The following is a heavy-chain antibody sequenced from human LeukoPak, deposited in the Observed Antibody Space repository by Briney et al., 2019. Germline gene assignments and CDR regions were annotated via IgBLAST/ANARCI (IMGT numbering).Heavy chain of an antibody. D-gene: IGHD2-15*01. J-gene: IGHJ4*02. CDR1: GGTFSSYA. V-gene: IGHV1-18*01. CDR2: ISAYNGNT. CDR3: ARDDCSGGSCYLDY. Sequence: ASVKVSCKASGGTFSSYAISWVRQAPGQGLEWMGWISAYNGNTNYAQKLQGRVTMTTDTSTSTAYMELRSLRSDDTAVYYCARDDCSGGSCYLDYWGQGTLVTVSS.